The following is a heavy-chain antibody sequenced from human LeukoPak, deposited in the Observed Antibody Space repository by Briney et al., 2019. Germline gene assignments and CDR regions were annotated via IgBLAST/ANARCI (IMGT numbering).Heavy chain of an antibody. CDR1: GFTFSSYA. CDR3: AKDLTYSSASRGCFDY. V-gene: IGHV3-23*01. Sequence: QPGGSLRLSCAASGFTFSSYAMSWVRQAPGKGLEWVSAISGSGGSTYSADSVKGRFTISRDNPKNTLYLQMNSLRAEDTAVYYCAKDLTYSSASRGCFDYWGQGTLVTVSS. J-gene: IGHJ4*02. D-gene: IGHD6-19*01. CDR2: ISGSGGST.